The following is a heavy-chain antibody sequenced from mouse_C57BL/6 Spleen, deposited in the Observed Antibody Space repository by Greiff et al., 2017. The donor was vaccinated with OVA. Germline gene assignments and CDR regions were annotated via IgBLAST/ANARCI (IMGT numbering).Heavy chain of an antibody. CDR2: IDPETGGT. J-gene: IGHJ2*01. Sequence: QVHVKQSGAELVRPGASVTLSCKASGYTFTDYEMHWVKQTPVHGLEWIGAIDPETGGTAYNQKFKGKAILTADKSSSTAYMELRSLTSEDSAVYYCTRQLKGNYVDYWGQGTTLTVSS. D-gene: IGHD3-2*02. V-gene: IGHV1-15*01. CDR1: GYTFTDYE. CDR3: TRQLKGNYVDY.